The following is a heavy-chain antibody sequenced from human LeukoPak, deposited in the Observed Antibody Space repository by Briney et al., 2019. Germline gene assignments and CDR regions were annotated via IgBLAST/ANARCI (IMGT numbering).Heavy chain of an antibody. V-gene: IGHV3-23*01. Sequence: PGGSLRLSCAASGFTFSSYSMNWVRQAPGKGLEWVSVISGSGGSTHYADSVKGRFAISRDNSKNTLYLQMNSLRAEDTAAYYCAKEDPAQWFDPWAQGTLVTVCS. CDR1: GFTFSSYS. CDR3: AKEDPAQWFDP. J-gene: IGHJ5*02. D-gene: IGHD2-2*01. CDR2: ISGSGGST.